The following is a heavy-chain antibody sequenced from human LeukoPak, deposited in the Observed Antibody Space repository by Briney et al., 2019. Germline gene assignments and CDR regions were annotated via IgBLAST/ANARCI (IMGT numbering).Heavy chain of an antibody. Sequence: ASVKVSCKASGYTFTSYYMHWVRQAPGQGLEWMGWINPNSGGTNYAQKFQGRVTMTRDTSISTAYMELSRLRSDDTAVYYCARALSGSYYMGYWGQGTLVTVSS. CDR2: INPNSGGT. D-gene: IGHD1-26*01. CDR1: GYTFTSYY. J-gene: IGHJ4*02. CDR3: ARALSGSYYMGY. V-gene: IGHV1-2*02.